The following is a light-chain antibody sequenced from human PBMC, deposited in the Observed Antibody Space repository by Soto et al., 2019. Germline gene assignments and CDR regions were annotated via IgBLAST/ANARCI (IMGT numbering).Light chain of an antibody. J-gene: IGKJ5*01. V-gene: IGKV3-11*01. CDR1: QSVSIS. Sequence: EIVLAQSPATLSLSPGERATLSCSSSQSVSISLAWYQQKPGQAPRLLIYDASNRATGVPARFSGSGSGTDFTLTVSSLEPEDFALYYCQQRSNWPPEITFGQGTRLEIK. CDR3: QQRSNWPPEIT. CDR2: DAS.